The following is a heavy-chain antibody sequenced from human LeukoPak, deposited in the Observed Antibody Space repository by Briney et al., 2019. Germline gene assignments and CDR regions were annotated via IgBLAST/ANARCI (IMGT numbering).Heavy chain of an antibody. CDR2: TNSGGNA. CDR3: ARVKDPSGLFY. CDR1: GLTVSGNS. V-gene: IGHV3-53*01. J-gene: IGHJ4*02. D-gene: IGHD2-15*01. Sequence: GGSLRLSCVASGLTVSGNSMSWVRQAPGKGLEWVSTTNSGGNAYYGDSVRGRFTVSRDNSKNTLYLQMNSLRAEDTAVYYCARVKDPSGLFYWGQGAQVTVSS.